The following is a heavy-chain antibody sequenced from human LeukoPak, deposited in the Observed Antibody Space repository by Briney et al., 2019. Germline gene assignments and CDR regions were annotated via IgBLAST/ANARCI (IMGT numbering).Heavy chain of an antibody. V-gene: IGHV4-31*03. J-gene: IGHJ4*02. CDR1: GGSINSGGYY. Sequence: PSETLSLTCTVSGGSINSGGYYWSWIRQHPGKGLEWIGYISNSGSTYYHPSLRSRLSISVDTSKNQFSLKLSSVTAADTAVYYCARVPKYSNYVDYWGQGTLVTVSS. CDR2: ISNSGST. CDR3: ARVPKYSNYVDY. D-gene: IGHD4-11*01.